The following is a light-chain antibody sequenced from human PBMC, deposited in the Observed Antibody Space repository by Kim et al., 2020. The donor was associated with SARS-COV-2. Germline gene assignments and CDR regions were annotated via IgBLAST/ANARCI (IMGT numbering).Light chain of an antibody. J-gene: IGLJ2*01. CDR3: QAWDSGTAI. CDR2: QHM. Sequence: SYELTQPPSVSVSPGQTASISCSGDKLGDKYAFWYQQKPGQSPVLVIYQHMKRPSGIPGRFSGSSSGNTATLTISETQATDEADYYCQAWDSGTAIFGGGTQLTVL. CDR1: KLGDKY. V-gene: IGLV3-1*01.